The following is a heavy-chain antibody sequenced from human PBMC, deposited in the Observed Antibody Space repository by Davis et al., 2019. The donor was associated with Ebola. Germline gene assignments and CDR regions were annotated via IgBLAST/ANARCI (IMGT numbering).Heavy chain of an antibody. J-gene: IGHJ4*02. CDR1: GITFSRYS. D-gene: IGHD3-3*01. CDR2: ISSGSFTI. V-gene: IGHV3-48*02. CDR3: ARWSILGQ. Sequence: GESLKISCAASGITFSRYSMNWIRQAPGKGLSCVAFISSGSFTIHYADSVKGRFTISRDNAKNSLFLQMNSLRDEDTAVYYCARWSILGQWGQGTLVTVSS.